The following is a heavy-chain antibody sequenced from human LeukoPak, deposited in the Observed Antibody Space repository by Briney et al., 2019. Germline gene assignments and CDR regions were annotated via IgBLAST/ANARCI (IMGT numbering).Heavy chain of an antibody. CDR2: IYTTSTT. J-gene: IGHJ6*03. V-gene: IGHV4-61*09. CDR1: GCTITNCTFY. D-gene: IGHD2-2*01. Sequence: SQTLTLTCTVSGCTITNCTFYWGWKPQPAGQGLEWLGHIYTTSTTEENPFLKSRVTISIDTSKNQFSLNLRSVTAADTAVYFCARGGDFSVVPPDLPGTSYHYYMDVWAKGTSVTVSS. CDR3: ARGGDFSVVPPDLPGTSYHYYMDV.